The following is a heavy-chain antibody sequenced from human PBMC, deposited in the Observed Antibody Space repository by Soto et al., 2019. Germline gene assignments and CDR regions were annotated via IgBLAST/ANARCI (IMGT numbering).Heavy chain of an antibody. Sequence: QVQLVQSGAEVKKPGASVKVSCQASGYTFTNYAISWVRQAPGQRLEGMGWISASTRNTDQAQNFQGRVTMTIDTSANPANMELRGMRSDDTAVYYWARCYCSVGSCYACWHFDLWGRGTLVTVSS. V-gene: IGHV1-18*01. CDR1: GYTFTNYA. CDR3: ARCYCSVGSCYACWHFDL. D-gene: IGHD2-15*01. J-gene: IGHJ2*01. CDR2: ISASTRNT.